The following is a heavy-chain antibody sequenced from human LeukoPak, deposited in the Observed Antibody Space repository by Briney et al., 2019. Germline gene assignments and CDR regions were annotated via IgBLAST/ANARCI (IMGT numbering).Heavy chain of an antibody. J-gene: IGHJ6*02. Sequence: PGGSLRLSCAASGFTFSSYSMNWVRQAPGKGLEWVSSISSSSSYIYYADSVKGRFTISRDNAKNPLYLQMNSLRGEDTAVYYCAREYVDGGYYYGMDVWGQGTTVTVSS. CDR3: AREYVDGGYYYGMDV. V-gene: IGHV3-21*01. CDR2: ISSSSSYI. CDR1: GFTFSSYS. D-gene: IGHD3-16*01.